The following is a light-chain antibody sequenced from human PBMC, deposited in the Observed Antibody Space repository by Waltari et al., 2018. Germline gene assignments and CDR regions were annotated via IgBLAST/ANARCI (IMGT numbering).Light chain of an antibody. CDR1: SSDVGGHDY. J-gene: IGLJ2*01. Sequence: QSALSQPASVSGSPGQSITISCTGASSDVGGHDYVSWYQQHPGKAPKLIIRDVNNRPSGVSNRCSGSKSGNTASLTISGLQAEDKADYYCSSYSTSSSLILFGEGTKVTVL. V-gene: IGLV2-14*03. CDR3: SSYSTSSSLIL. CDR2: DVN.